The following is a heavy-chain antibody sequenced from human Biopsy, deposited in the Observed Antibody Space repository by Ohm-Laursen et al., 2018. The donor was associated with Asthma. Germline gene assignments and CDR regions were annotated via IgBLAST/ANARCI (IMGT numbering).Heavy chain of an antibody. V-gene: IGHV2-70*04. CDR2: IDWEEDK. D-gene: IGHD1-14*01. CDR1: GFSLSSSGAN. Sequence: TQTLTLTCSFSGFSLSSSGANVNWIRQPPGKALEWLARIDWEEDKFYSTSLRTRLTISKGLAEDQVVLIMTNMGPVDTATYYCTRHNDYWGPGILVTVSS. J-gene: IGHJ4*02. CDR3: TRHNDY.